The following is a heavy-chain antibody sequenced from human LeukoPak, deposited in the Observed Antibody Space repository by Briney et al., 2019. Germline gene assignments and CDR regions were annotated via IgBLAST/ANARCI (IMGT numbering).Heavy chain of an antibody. J-gene: IGHJ6*04. CDR1: GFTVSSNY. CDR3: ARDRTPNGMDV. Sequence: PGGSLRLSCAASGFTVSSNYMSWVRQAPGKGLEWVSVIYSGGSTYYADSVKGRFTISRDNSKNTLYLLMNSLRAEDTAVYYCARDRTPNGMDVWGKGTTVTVSS. CDR2: IYSGGST. V-gene: IGHV3-53*01.